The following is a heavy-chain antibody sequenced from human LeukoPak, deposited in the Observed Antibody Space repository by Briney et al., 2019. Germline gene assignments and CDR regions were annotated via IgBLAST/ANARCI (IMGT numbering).Heavy chain of an antibody. CDR2: IYSGGRT. CDR1: GFTISSNY. J-gene: IGHJ4*02. V-gene: IGHV3-66*01. CDR3: ANALGEYYYDGSGYYLVY. D-gene: IGHD3-22*01. Sequence: GGSLRLSCAASGFTISSNYMSWVRQAPGKGLEWVSVIYSGGRTTYADSVRGRFTISSDNSKNTPNLQMNSLRAEDTAVYYCANALGEYYYDGSGYYLVYWGQGTLVTVSS.